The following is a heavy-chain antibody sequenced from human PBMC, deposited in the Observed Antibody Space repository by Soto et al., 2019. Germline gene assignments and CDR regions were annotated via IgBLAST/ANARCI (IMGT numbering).Heavy chain of an antibody. Sequence: SETLSFTCSVSGGSINSYWWSWIRQPAGKGLEWIGRVYSSGTTDYNPSLNSRATMSVETSKNQFSLKLTSVTAADTAVYYCARDIGSYAYAEGYWGQGIQVTVSS. V-gene: IGHV4-4*07. CDR2: VYSSGTT. J-gene: IGHJ4*02. CDR3: ARDIGSYAYAEGY. CDR1: GGSINSYW. D-gene: IGHD2-2*01.